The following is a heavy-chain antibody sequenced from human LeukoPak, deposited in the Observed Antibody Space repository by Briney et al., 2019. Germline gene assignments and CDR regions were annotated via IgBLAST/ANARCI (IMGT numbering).Heavy chain of an antibody. J-gene: IGHJ4*02. D-gene: IGHD3-3*01. CDR3: AKGACIPIFGVISNPCNFNY. Sequence: GASVKVSCKASGYTFTGYYMHWVRQAPGQGLEWMGWINPNSGGTNYAQKFQGRVTMTRDTSISTAYMELSRLRSDDTAVYYCAKGACIPIFGVISNPCNFNYWGQGTLVTVSS. CDR1: GYTFTGYY. CDR2: INPNSGGT. V-gene: IGHV1-2*02.